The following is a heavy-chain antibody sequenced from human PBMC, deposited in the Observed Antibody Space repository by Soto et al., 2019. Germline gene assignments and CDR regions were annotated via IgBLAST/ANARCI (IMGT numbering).Heavy chain of an antibody. CDR2: IWYDGSNK. V-gene: IGHV3-33*01. J-gene: IGHJ6*02. CDR1: GFTFSSYG. CDR3: ARDRSGGKLYYYYGMDV. D-gene: IGHD3-3*01. Sequence: GGSLRLSCAASGFTFSSYGMHWVRQAPGKGLEWVAVIWYDGSNKYYADSVKGRFTISRDNSKNTLYLQMNSLRAEDTAVYYCARDRSGGKLYYYYGMDVWGQGTTVTVS.